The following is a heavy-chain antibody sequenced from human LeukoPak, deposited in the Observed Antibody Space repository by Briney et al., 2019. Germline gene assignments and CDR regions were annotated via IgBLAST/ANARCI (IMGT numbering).Heavy chain of an antibody. CDR3: AHCTQTLYCSSTSCYTLDWFDP. CDR1: GFSLSTRGVG. J-gene: IGHJ5*02. CDR2: IYWNDDK. D-gene: IGHD2-2*02. Sequence: SGPTLVKPTQTLTLTCTFSGFSLSTRGVGVGWIRQPPGKALEWLALIYWNDDKRYSPSLKSRLTITKDTSKNQVVLTMTNMDPVDTATYYCAHCTQTLYCSSTSCYTLDWFDPWGQGTLVTVSS. V-gene: IGHV2-5*01.